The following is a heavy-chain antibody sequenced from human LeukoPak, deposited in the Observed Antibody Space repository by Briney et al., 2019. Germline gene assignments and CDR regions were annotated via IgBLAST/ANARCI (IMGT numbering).Heavy chain of an antibody. CDR3: TTVHNVLRFLEWLPGWFDP. V-gene: IGHV3-15*01. D-gene: IGHD3-3*01. CDR1: GFTFSNAW. CDR2: NKSKTDDGTT. J-gene: IGHJ5*02. Sequence: PGGPLRLSCAAYGFTFSNAWMSWVRQAPGKGREWVGRNKSKTDDGTTDYAAPVKGRFTISRDDSKNTLYLQMNSLKTEDTAVYYCTTVHNVLRFLEWLPGWFDPWGRGTLVTVSS.